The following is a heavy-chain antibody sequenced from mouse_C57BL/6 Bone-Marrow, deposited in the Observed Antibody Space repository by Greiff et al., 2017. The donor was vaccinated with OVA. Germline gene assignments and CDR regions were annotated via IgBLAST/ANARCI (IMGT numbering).Heavy chain of an antibody. Sequence: EVKLMESGGGLVQPGGSMKLSCVASGFTFSNYWMNWVRQSPEKGLEWVAQIRLKSDNYATHYAESVKGRFTISRDDSKSSVYLQMNNLRAEDTGIYYCTALGRGYAMDYWGQGTSVTVSS. D-gene: IGHD4-1*01. CDR1: GFTFSNYW. J-gene: IGHJ4*01. V-gene: IGHV6-3*01. CDR2: IRLKSDNYAT. CDR3: TALGRGYAMDY.